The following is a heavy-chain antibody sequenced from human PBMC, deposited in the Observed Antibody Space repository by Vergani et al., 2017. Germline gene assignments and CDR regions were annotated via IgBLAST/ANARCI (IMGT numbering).Heavy chain of an antibody. D-gene: IGHD2-2*01. V-gene: IGHV3-30*02. CDR2: IHYDGSHE. J-gene: IGHJ4*02. CDR3: ARDRGCATISCYFSGAFDY. Sequence: VQVVESGGGLLKPGDRLRLSCTVSGLNFNEAWMTWVRQAPGKGLEWVAFIHYDGSHEYYIDSVKGRFTISRDNSKNTLILQMNGLRAEDTAVYYCARDRGCATISCYFSGAFDYWGLGTLVSVSS. CDR1: GLNFNEAW.